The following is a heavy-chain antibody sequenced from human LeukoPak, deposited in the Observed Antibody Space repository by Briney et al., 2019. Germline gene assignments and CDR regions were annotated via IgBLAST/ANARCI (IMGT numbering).Heavy chain of an antibody. CDR3: ARQRFGDYPLYYMDV. CDR1: GGSFSNNNYY. V-gene: IGHV4-39*01. J-gene: IGHJ6*03. CDR2: IYYSGST. D-gene: IGHD4-17*01. Sequence: SETLSLTCTVSGGSFSNNNYYWVWLRQPPGQGLEWIVSIYYSGSTYYNPSLKSRVTVSVDTSKNQFSLKLSSVTAADTAFYYCARQRFGDYPLYYMDVWGKGTTVTVSS.